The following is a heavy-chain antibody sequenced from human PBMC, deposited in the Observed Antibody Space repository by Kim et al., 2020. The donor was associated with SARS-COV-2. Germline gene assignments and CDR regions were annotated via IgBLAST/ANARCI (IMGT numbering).Heavy chain of an antibody. CDR2: I. J-gene: IGHJ4*02. Sequence: IYYPGSVKGRITIPRDNAKYSLYLQMNSLRAEDTAVYYCAREEYYGDYGYWGQGTRVTVSS. V-gene: IGHV3-21*01. D-gene: IGHD4-17*01. CDR3: AREEYYGDYGY.